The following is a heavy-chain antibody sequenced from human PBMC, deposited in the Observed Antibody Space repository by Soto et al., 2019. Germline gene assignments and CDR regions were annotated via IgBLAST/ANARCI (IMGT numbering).Heavy chain of an antibody. CDR1: GFTFSMYS. V-gene: IGHV3-7*03. Sequence: PGGSLRLSCEVSGFTFSMYSMSWVRQSPGKGLEWVAKIPQDGVDGHYADSVKGRFIISRGNGKNSLHLQLNNLRAEDTAVYYCAXDHLILPAHDFFYGSDVWGRGATVTVSS. J-gene: IGHJ6*02. D-gene: IGHD2-21*02. CDR3: AXDHLILPAHDFFYGSDV. CDR2: IPQDGVDG.